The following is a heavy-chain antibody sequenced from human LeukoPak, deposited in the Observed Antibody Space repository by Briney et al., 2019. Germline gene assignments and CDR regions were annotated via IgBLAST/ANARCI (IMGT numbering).Heavy chain of an antibody. V-gene: IGHV1-69*13. Sequence: EASVKVSCKASGGTFSSYAISWVRQAPGQGLEWMGGIIPIFGTANYAQKFQGRVTITADESTSTAYMELSSLRSEDTAVYYCARDPYDFWSGYYSWGQGTLVTVSS. D-gene: IGHD3-3*01. CDR3: ARDPYDFWSGYYS. CDR2: IIPIFGTA. CDR1: GGTFSSYA. J-gene: IGHJ5*02.